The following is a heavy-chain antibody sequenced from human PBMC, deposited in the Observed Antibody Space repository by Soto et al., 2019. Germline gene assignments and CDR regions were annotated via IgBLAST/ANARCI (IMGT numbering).Heavy chain of an antibody. CDR1: GGSISSYH. CDR3: ARVDYDSSGYYPKLHFDK. CDR2: IHYSGST. J-gene: IGHJ4*02. V-gene: IGHV4-59*01. Sequence: SETLSLTCTVSGGSISSYHWSWIRKPPGKGLEWIGYIHYSGSTNYNPSLKSRVFISIDTSRKQFSLNLRSVTAADTAVYYCARVDYDSSGYYPKLHFDKWGQGTRVTVSS. D-gene: IGHD3-22*01.